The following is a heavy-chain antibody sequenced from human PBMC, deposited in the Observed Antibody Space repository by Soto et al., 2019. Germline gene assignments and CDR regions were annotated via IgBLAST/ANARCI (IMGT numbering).Heavy chain of an antibody. D-gene: IGHD3-3*01. V-gene: IGHV3-30*18. CDR3: AKGVLEWLISDY. Sequence: PGGSLRLSCAASGFTFSSYGMHWVRQAPGKGLEWVAVISYDGSNKYYADSVKGRFTISRDNSKNTLYLQMNSLRAEDTAVYYCAKGVLEWLISDYWGQGTLVTVSS. CDR2: ISYDGSNK. J-gene: IGHJ4*02. CDR1: GFTFSSYG.